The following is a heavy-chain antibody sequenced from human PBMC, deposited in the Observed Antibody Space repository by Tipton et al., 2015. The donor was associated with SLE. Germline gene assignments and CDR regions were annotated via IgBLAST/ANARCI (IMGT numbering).Heavy chain of an antibody. CDR3: ARGRCSGSVCYGRPFFDS. CDR1: GFTFSTFE. Sequence: VQLVQSGGGLVKPGGSLRLSCGASGFTFSTFEMSWVRQAPGKGLEWLSSIPSSASTSLYYADSVKGRFTVSRGNAKNSLYLQMNSLRSEDTALYYCARGRCSGSVCYGRPFFDSWGQGTLVTVSS. D-gene: IGHD2-8*02. J-gene: IGHJ4*02. V-gene: IGHV3-48*03. CDR2: IPSSASTSL.